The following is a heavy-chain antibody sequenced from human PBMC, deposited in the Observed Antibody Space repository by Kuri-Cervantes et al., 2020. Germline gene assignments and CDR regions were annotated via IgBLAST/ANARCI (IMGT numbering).Heavy chain of an antibody. CDR2: ISWNSGSI. CDR3: AKADYYDSSGLDY. CDR1: GFTFDDYA. J-gene: IGHJ4*02. D-gene: IGHD3-22*01. Sequence: SLKISCAASGFTFDDYAMHWVRQAPGKGLEWVSGISWNSGSIGYADSVKGRFTISRDNAKNSLYLQMNSLSAEETAFYYCAKADYYDSSGLDYWGQGTLVTVSS. V-gene: IGHV3-9*01.